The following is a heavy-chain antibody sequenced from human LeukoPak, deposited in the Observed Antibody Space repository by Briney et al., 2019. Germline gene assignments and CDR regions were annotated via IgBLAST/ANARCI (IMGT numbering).Heavy chain of an antibody. D-gene: IGHD3-10*01. CDR1: GFTFNASC. Sequence: GGSLRLSCAASGFTFNASCMNWVRQAPGRGLEWVANINQDGSEKHFLGSVKGRFTISRDNTKNSLYLQMNSLRAEDTALYYCAKGRFGELSTDYWGQGTLVTVSS. J-gene: IGHJ4*02. CDR2: INQDGSEK. V-gene: IGHV3-7*03. CDR3: AKGRFGELSTDY.